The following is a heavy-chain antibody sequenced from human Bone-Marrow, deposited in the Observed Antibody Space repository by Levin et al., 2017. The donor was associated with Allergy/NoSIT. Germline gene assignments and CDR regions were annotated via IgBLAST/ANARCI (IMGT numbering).Heavy chain of an antibody. J-gene: IGHJ4*02. Sequence: GSLRLSCAASGFTFSSYGMHWVRQAPGKGLEWVAVISYDGSNKYYADSVKGRFTISRDNSKNTLYLQMNSLRAEDTAVYYCAKDGRYYFDYWGQGTLVTVSS. CDR3: AKDGRYYFDY. V-gene: IGHV3-30*18. CDR1: GFTFSSYG. CDR2: ISYDGSNK.